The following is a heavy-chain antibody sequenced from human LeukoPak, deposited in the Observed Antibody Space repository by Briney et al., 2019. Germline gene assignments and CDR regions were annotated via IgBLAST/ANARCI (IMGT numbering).Heavy chain of an antibody. V-gene: IGHV3-33*06. CDR3: AKAPLDSYGYGYYFDY. Sequence: PGRSLRLSCAASGFTFSSYGMHWVRQAPGKGLEWVAVIWYDGSNKYYADSVKGRFTISRDNSKNTLYLQMNSLRAEDTAVYYCAKAPLDSYGYGYYFDYWGQGTLVTVSS. CDR2: IWYDGSNK. J-gene: IGHJ4*02. D-gene: IGHD5-18*01. CDR1: GFTFSSYG.